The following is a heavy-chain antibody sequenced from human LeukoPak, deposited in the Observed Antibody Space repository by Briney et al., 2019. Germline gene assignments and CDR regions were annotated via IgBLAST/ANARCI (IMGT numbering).Heavy chain of an antibody. V-gene: IGHV4-59*08. J-gene: IGHJ5*02. CDR3: ARHDGSSWYGGGWFDP. Sequence: SETVSLTCTVSSGSISNYYWSWIRQPPGKGLEWIGYIYYSGSTNYNPSLKSRVTISVDTSKNQFSLKLSSVTAADTAVYYCARHDGSSWYGGGWFDPWGQGTLVTVSS. D-gene: IGHD6-13*01. CDR1: SGSISNYY. CDR2: IYYSGST.